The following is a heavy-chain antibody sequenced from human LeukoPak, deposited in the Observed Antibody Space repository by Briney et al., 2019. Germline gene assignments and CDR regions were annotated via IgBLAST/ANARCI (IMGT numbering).Heavy chain of an antibody. V-gene: IGHV4-38-2*02. Sequence: SETLSLTCAVSGYSISSGDHWGWIRQSPGKGLEWIGYIYYSGSTYYNPSLKSRVTISVDTSKNQFSLKLSSVTAADTAVYYCAREAVVVTPYRYFDLWGRGTLVTVSS. CDR2: IYYSGST. CDR1: GYSISSGDH. J-gene: IGHJ2*01. CDR3: AREAVVVTPYRYFDL. D-gene: IGHD3-22*01.